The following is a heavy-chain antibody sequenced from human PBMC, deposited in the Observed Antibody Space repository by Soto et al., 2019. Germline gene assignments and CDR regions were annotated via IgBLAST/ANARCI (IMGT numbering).Heavy chain of an antibody. Sequence: SDTLSLTCTVSGGSISSGGYYWSWIRQHPGKGLEWIGYIYYSGSTYYNPSLKSRVTISVDTSKNQFSLKLSSVTAADTAVYYCARVAGTAMVRLARFDPWGQGTLVTVS. CDR1: GGSISSGGYY. J-gene: IGHJ5*02. CDR3: ARVAGTAMVRLARFDP. D-gene: IGHD5-18*01. CDR2: IYYSGST. V-gene: IGHV4-31*03.